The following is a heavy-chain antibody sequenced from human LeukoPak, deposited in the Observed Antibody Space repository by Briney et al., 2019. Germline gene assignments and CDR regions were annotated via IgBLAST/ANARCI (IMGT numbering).Heavy chain of an antibody. CDR1: GYTFIGYY. J-gene: IGHJ4*02. CDR2: INPSTGGT. D-gene: IGHD1-26*01. Sequence: ASVKVSCKASGYTFIGYYMHWVRQAPGQGLEWMGRINPSTGGTNSAQKFQGRVTMTRDTSISTAYMELSSLRSEDTAVYYCARDRYSELGGSYMNYWGQGTLVTVSS. CDR3: ARDRYSELGGSYMNY. V-gene: IGHV1-2*06.